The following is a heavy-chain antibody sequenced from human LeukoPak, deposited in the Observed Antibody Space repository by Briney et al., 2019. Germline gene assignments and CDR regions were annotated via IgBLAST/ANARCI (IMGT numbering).Heavy chain of an antibody. J-gene: IGHJ6*04. Sequence: GGSLRLSCAASGFTFSSYSMNWVRQAPGKGLEWVSSISSSSSSYIYYADSVKGRFTISRDNAKNSLYLQMNSLRAEDTAVYYCARDQGFYYYYGMDVWGKGTTVTVSS. CDR3: ARDQGFYYYYGMDV. CDR1: GFTFSSYS. V-gene: IGHV3-21*01. CDR2: ISSSSSSYI.